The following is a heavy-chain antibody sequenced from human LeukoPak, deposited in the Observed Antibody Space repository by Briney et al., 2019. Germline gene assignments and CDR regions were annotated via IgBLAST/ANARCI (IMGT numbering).Heavy chain of an antibody. CDR1: GFTFSSYS. CDR3: ARAPLVVVAATRGVDYYGMDV. CDR2: ISSSSSTI. V-gene: IGHV3-48*04. D-gene: IGHD2-15*01. Sequence: GGSLRLSCAASGFTFSSYSMNWVRQAPGKGLEWVSYISSSSSTIYYADSVKGRFTISRDNAKNSLYLQMNSLRAEDTAVYYCARAPLVVVAATRGVDYYGMDVWGQGTTVTVSS. J-gene: IGHJ6*02.